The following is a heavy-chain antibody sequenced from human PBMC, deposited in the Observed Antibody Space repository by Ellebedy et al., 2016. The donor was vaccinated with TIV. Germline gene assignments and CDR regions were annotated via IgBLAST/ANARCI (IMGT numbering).Heavy chain of an antibody. D-gene: IGHD2-2*01. CDR3: ARALPPSPAAANDY. Sequence: PGGSLRLSCAASGFTFSNYAMAWVRQAPGKGLEWVSAIGSRSEYTFYADSVKGRFTFSRDNYKNTLYLQMNRLRAEDTAVYYCARALPPSPAAANDYWGQGTLVTVSS. J-gene: IGHJ4*02. CDR1: GFTFSNYA. CDR2: IGSRSEYT. V-gene: IGHV3-23*01.